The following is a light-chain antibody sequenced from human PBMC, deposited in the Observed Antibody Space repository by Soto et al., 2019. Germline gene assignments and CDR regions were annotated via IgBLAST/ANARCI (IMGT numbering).Light chain of an antibody. CDR3: AVWDDSLKGWV. CDR1: SSNIGNNA. Sequence: QSVLTQPPSVSEAPRQRVTMSCSGSSSNIGNNAVNWYQQLPGKAPKLLIYFDDLLSSGVSDRFSASKSGTSASLAISGLQSEDDADYYCAVWDDSLKGWVFGGGTKLTVL. CDR2: FDD. V-gene: IGLV1-36*01. J-gene: IGLJ3*02.